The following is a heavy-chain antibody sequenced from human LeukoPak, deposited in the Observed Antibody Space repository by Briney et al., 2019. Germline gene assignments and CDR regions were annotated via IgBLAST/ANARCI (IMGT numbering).Heavy chain of an antibody. V-gene: IGHV1-69*06. Sequence: ASVKVSCKASGYTFTSYAMNWVRQAPGQGLEWMGGIIPIFGTANYAQKFQGRVTITADKSTSTAYMELSSLRSEDTAVYYCASGSYYYYYYMDVWGKGTTVTVSS. D-gene: IGHD1-26*01. CDR2: IIPIFGTA. CDR1: GYTFTSYA. J-gene: IGHJ6*03. CDR3: ASGSYYYYYYMDV.